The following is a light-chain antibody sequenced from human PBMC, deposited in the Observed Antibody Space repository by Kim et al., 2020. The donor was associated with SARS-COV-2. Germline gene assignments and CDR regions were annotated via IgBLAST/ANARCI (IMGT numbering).Light chain of an antibody. CDR2: YAS. CDR1: QSISSF. Sequence: ASVGDRVTITCRASQSISSFLAWYQQKPGTAPKVLIYYASNLVSGVPSRFSGSGSGTEFTLTINSLQPEDFATYFCQQSDSYPWTFGQGTKVDIK. CDR3: QQSDSYPWT. V-gene: IGKV1-5*03. J-gene: IGKJ1*01.